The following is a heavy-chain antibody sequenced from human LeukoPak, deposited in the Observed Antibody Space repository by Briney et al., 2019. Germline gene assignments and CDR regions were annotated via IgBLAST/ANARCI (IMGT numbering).Heavy chain of an antibody. D-gene: IGHD2-2*03. CDR1: GGSISSYY. Sequence: SETLSLTCTVSGGSISSYYWSWIRQPPGKGLEWIGYMYTSGSTNYNPSLKSRVTISVDTSKNQFSLKLSSVTAADTAVYYCARLYLDIVVVPAAMMRDFYYYYYMVVWGKGTTVTVSS. J-gene: IGHJ6*03. V-gene: IGHV4-4*09. CDR3: ARLYLDIVVVPAAMMRDFYYYYYMVV. CDR2: MYTSGST.